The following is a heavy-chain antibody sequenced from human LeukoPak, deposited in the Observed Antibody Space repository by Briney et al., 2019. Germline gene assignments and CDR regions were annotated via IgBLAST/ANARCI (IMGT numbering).Heavy chain of an antibody. D-gene: IGHD3-10*01. CDR3: ARRLWFGELIDY. J-gene: IGHJ4*02. CDR2: ISSSSSYI. Sequence: GGSLRLSCAASGFTFISYSMNWVRQAPGKGLEWVSSISSSSSYIYYADSVKGRFTISRDNAKNSLYLQMNSLRAEDTAVYYCARRLWFGELIDYWGWGTLVTVSS. CDR1: GFTFISYS. V-gene: IGHV3-21*01.